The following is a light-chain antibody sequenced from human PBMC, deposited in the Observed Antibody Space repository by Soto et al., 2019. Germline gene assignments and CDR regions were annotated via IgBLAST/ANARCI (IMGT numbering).Light chain of an antibody. CDR1: SGHSNYA. J-gene: IGLJ2*01. CDR3: QTWGTGIVI. V-gene: IGLV4-69*01. CDR2: LNRDGSH. Sequence: QLVLTQSPSASASLGASVKLTCTLSSGHSNYAIAWHQQQPEKGLRYLMKLNRDGSHSKGDGIPNRFSGSSSGAERYLTISSLQYEDEADYYCQTWGTGIVIFGGGTKLTVL.